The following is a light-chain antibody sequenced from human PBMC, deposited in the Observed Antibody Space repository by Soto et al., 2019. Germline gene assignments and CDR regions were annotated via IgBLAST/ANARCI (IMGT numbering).Light chain of an antibody. CDR3: SSYTTSSTHWV. CDR1: SSDVGGYNY. Sequence: QSALTQPASVSGSPGQSITISCTGTSSDVGGYNYVSWYQQHPGKAPKLMIYEVSNRPSGVSNRFSGSKSGNTASLTISGIQAEDEAEYSCSSYTTSSTHWVFGGGTKLTVL. CDR2: EVS. J-gene: IGLJ3*02. V-gene: IGLV2-14*01.